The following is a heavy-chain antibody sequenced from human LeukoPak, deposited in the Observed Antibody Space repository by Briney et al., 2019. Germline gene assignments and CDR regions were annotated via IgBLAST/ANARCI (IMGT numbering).Heavy chain of an antibody. CDR1: GFIFSNYT. CDR3: ARRYCSSTNCYAFDY. J-gene: IGHJ4*02. V-gene: IGHV3-21*01. D-gene: IGHD2-2*01. Sequence: GGSLRLSRAASGFIFSNYTMHWVRQAPGKGLEWVSAISISGSYLYYADSVKGRFTISRDNAKKSLYLLMNSLRAEDTAMYYCARRYCSSTNCYAFDYWGQGTLVTVSS. CDR2: ISISGSYL.